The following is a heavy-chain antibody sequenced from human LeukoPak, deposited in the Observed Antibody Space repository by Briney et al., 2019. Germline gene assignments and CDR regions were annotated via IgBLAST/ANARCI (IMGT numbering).Heavy chain of an antibody. CDR2: MYYSGSP. J-gene: IGHJ4*02. CDR3: ARCDSSSWTRPSFDY. V-gene: IGHV4-39*01. Sequence: SETLSLTCTVSGGSIRSSSYCWGWIRQPPGEGLEWIGSMYYSGSPYYNPSLKSRVTISVDTSKNQFSLELTSVTAADTAVYYCARCDSSSWTRPSFDYWGQGTLVTVSS. CDR1: GGSIRSSSYC. D-gene: IGHD6-13*01.